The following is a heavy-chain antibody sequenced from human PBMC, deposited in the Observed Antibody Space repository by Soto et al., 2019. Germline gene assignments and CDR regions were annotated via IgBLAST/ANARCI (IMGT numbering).Heavy chain of an antibody. J-gene: IGHJ4*02. CDR3: ARSLGGYDFWSGYSTTSGFDY. V-gene: IGHV1-69*02. D-gene: IGHD3-3*01. CDR2: IIPILGIA. CDR1: GGTFSSYT. Sequence: QVQLVQSGAEVKKPGSSVKVSCKASGGTFSSYTISWVRQAPGQGLEWMGRIIPILGIANYAQKFQGRVTITADKYTSTAYMELSSLRSEDTAVYYCARSLGGYDFWSGYSTTSGFDYWGQGTLVTVSS.